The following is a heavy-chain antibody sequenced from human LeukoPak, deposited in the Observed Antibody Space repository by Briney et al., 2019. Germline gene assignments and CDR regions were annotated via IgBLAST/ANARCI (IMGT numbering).Heavy chain of an antibody. CDR2: IYYSGST. CDR1: GASLIGFY. J-gene: IGHJ4*02. D-gene: IGHD1-1*01. V-gene: IGHV4-59*08. CDR3: ARHAGWKGSLDY. Sequence: SETLSLTCTVSGASLIGFYWSWVRQPPGKGLEWIGYIYYSGSTNYNPSLKSRVTISVDTSKNQFSLKLSSVTAADTAVFYCARHAGWKGSLDYWGQGTLVTVSS.